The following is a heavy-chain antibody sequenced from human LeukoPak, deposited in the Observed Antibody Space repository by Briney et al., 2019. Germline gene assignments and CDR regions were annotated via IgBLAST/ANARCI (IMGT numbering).Heavy chain of an antibody. V-gene: IGHV4-61*01. J-gene: IGHJ4*02. D-gene: IGHD3-22*01. CDR2: IYYSGST. CDR1: GGSVSSGSYY. CDR3: ARVRLSLGYYFDF. Sequence: SSETLSLTCTVSGGSVSSGSYYWSWIRQPPGKGLEWIGYIYYSGSTNYNPSLKSRVTISVDTSRNQFSLKLSSVTAADTAVYYCARVRLSLGYYFDFWGQGTLVTVSS.